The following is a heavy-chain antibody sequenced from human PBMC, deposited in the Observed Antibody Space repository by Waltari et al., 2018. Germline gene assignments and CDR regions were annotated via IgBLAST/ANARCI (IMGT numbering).Heavy chain of an antibody. CDR2: ISGSGGST. Sequence: EVQLLESGGGLVQPGGSLRLSCAASGFTFSSYAMSWVRPAPGKGLEWVSAISGSGGSTYYADSVKGRFTISRDNSKNTLYLQMNSLRAEDTAVYYCAKIGGVVGATFYYYYGMDVWGQGTTVTVSS. J-gene: IGHJ6*02. CDR1: GFTFSSYA. V-gene: IGHV3-23*01. D-gene: IGHD1-26*01. CDR3: AKIGGVVGATFYYYYGMDV.